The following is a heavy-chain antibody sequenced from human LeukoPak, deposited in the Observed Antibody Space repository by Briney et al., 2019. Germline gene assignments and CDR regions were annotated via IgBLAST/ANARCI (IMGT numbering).Heavy chain of an antibody. CDR2: IRYDGSNK. CDR3: AKEAVRGVIGEFDY. CDR1: GFTFSSYG. Sequence: PGGSLRLSCAASGFTFSSYGMHWVRQAPGKGLEWVAFIRYDGSNKYYADSVKGRFTISRDNSKNTLYLQMNSLRAEDTAVYYCAKEAVRGVIGEFDYWGQGTLVTVSS. D-gene: IGHD3-10*01. J-gene: IGHJ4*02. V-gene: IGHV3-30*02.